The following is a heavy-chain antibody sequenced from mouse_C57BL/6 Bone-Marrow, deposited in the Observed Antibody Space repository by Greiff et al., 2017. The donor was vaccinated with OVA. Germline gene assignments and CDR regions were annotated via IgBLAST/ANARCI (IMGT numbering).Heavy chain of an antibody. CDR2: IYPGSGNI. D-gene: IGHD2-2*01. CDR3: ARSERLRDYFDN. Sequence: QVHVKQSGAELVRPGASVKLSCKASGYTFTDYYISWVKQRPGQGLEWIARIYPGSGNIYYNEKFKGKATLTAEKSSSTAYMQLSSLTSDDSAVYFCARSERLRDYFDNGGQGTTLTVSS. V-gene: IGHV1-76*01. CDR1: GYTFTDYY. J-gene: IGHJ2*01.